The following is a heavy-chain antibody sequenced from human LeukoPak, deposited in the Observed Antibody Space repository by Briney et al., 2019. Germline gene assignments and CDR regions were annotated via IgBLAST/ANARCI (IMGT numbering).Heavy chain of an antibody. Sequence: GGSLRLSCAASGFTFSSYSMNWVRQAPGEGLEWVSSISSTGSYIFYADSVKGRFTISRDNAKDSLYLQMNSLRAEDTAVYYCASRGNYWGQGTLVTVSS. CDR2: ISSTGSYI. CDR3: ASRGNY. D-gene: IGHD3-10*01. V-gene: IGHV3-21*01. CDR1: GFTFSSYS. J-gene: IGHJ4*02.